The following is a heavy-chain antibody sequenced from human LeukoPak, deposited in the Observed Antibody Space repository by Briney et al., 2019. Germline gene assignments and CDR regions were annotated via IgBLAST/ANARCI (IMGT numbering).Heavy chain of an antibody. D-gene: IGHD1-26*01. J-gene: IGHJ5*02. CDR3: ARGLVGGTNWFDP. Sequence: GGSQRLSCAASGFTFSSYWTSWVRQAPGKGLEWVASINRDGSEKYYVDSVRGRFTISRKNAKKSLYLQMNSLRAEDTAVYYCARGLVGGTNWFDPWGQGTLVTVSS. CDR2: INRDGSEK. CDR1: GFTFSSYW. V-gene: IGHV3-7*02.